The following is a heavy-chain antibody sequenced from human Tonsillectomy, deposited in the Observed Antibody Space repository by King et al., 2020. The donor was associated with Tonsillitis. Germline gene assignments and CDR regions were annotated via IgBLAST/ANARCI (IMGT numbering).Heavy chain of an antibody. CDR1: GFTFGDYA. Sequence: DVQLVQSGGGLVQPGRSLRLSCTASGFTFGDYAMSWVRQAPGKGLEWVGFIRSKAYGGTTEYAASVKGRFTISRDDSKSIAYLQMNSLKTEDTAVYYCTPIRKDDYGDYVEGSTDYWGQGTLVTVSS. V-gene: IGHV3-49*04. J-gene: IGHJ4*02. CDR2: IRSKAYGGTT. CDR3: TPIRKDDYGDYVEGSTDY. D-gene: IGHD4-17*01.